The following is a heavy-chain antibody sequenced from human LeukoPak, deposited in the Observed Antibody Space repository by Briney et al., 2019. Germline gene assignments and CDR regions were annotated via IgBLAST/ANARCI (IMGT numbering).Heavy chain of an antibody. CDR2: IIPIFGTA. Sequence: SVKVSGKASGGTFSSYAISWVRQAPGQGLEWMGGIIPIFGTANYAQKFQGRVTITADESTSTAYMELSSLRSEDTAVYYCAGATYGSGIGAFDIWGQGTMVTVSS. CDR1: GGTFSSYA. J-gene: IGHJ3*02. V-gene: IGHV1-69*01. D-gene: IGHD3-10*01. CDR3: AGATYGSGIGAFDI.